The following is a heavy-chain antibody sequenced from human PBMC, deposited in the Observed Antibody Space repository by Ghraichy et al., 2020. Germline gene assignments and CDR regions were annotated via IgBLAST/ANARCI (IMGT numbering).Heavy chain of an antibody. V-gene: IGHV3-21*01. J-gene: IGHJ4*02. D-gene: IGHD2-15*01. CDR3: ARDTCSRGTCYSHFDY. CDR1: GFTFSTYN. Sequence: GGSLRLSCAASGFTFSTYNMNWVRQAPGKGLEWISFISRDSNYIYYADSVRGRFTISRDNANNSLFLQMNILRAEDTAIYYCARDTCSRGTCYSHFDYWGQGTPVTVSS. CDR2: ISRDSNYI.